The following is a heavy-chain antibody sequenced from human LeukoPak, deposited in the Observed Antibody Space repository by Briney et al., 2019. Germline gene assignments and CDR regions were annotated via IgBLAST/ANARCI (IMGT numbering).Heavy chain of an antibody. Sequence: GGSLRLSCAASGFTFSSYGMHWVRQAPGKGLEWVAFIRYDGSNKYYADSVKGRFTISRDNSKNTLYLQMNSLRAEDTAVYYCAKVGDIVVVPAAYFDYWGQGTLVIVSS. D-gene: IGHD2-2*01. CDR2: IRYDGSNK. CDR1: GFTFSSYG. V-gene: IGHV3-30*02. J-gene: IGHJ4*02. CDR3: AKVGDIVVVPAAYFDY.